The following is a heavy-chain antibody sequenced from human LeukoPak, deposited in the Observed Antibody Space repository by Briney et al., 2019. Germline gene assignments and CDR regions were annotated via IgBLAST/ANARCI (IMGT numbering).Heavy chain of an antibody. CDR3: TRHALGYCSGGSCRDSGHYYYYYMDV. D-gene: IGHD2-15*01. CDR1: GFTFSGSA. J-gene: IGHJ6*03. Sequence: PGGSLRLSCAASGFTFSGSAMHWVRQASGKGLEWVGRIRSKANSYATAYAASVKGRFTISRDDSKNTAYLQMNSLKTEDTAVYYCTRHALGYCSGGSCRDSGHYYYYYMDVWGKGTTVTVSS. V-gene: IGHV3-73*01. CDR2: IRSKANSYAT.